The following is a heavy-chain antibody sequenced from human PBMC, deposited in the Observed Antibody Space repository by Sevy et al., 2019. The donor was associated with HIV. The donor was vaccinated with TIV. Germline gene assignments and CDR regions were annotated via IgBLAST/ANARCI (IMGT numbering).Heavy chain of an antibody. V-gene: IGHV3-30*02. CDR3: AKDMFGSIFGVNYGMDV. D-gene: IGHD3-3*01. Sequence: GGSLRLSCAASGFTFSSYGMHWVRQAPGKGLEWVAFIRYDGSNQYYADSVKGRFTISRDNSKNTLYLQMNSLRAEDTAVYYCAKDMFGSIFGVNYGMDVWGQGTTVIVSS. CDR1: GFTFSSYG. CDR2: IRYDGSNQ. J-gene: IGHJ6*02.